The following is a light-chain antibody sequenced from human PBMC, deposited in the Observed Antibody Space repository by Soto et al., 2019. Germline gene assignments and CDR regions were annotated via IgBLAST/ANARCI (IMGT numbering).Light chain of an antibody. CDR1: QGISSY. Sequence: DIPLTQSPAFLSASVGDRVPITCRSSQGISSYLAWYQQNPGKAPKLLIYAASTLPSGVPSRFSGSGSGTEFTLTISSLQPEDFATYYCQQLNSYPPTFGQGTKVEIK. V-gene: IGKV1-9*01. CDR3: QQLNSYPPT. CDR2: AAS. J-gene: IGKJ1*01.